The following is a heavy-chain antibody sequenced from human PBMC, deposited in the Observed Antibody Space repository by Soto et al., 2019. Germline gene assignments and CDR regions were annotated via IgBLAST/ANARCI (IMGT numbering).Heavy chain of an antibody. V-gene: IGHV4-59*01. CDR3: ATYDSGVKFDI. CDR1: GGSISSYY. J-gene: IGHJ4*02. CDR2: IYYSGST. D-gene: IGHD3-22*01. Sequence: PSETLSLTCTVSGGSISSYYWSWIRQPPGKGLEWIGYIYYSGSTNYNPSLKGRVSISVDTSKNQFSLKLTSVMAADTAVYYCATYDSGVKFDICRLGTLVTVAS.